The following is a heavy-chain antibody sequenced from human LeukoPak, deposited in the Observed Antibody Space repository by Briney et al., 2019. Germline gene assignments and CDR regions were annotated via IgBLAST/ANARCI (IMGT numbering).Heavy chain of an antibody. CDR3: ARLVAPPRNYFDY. J-gene: IGHJ4*02. D-gene: IGHD2-15*01. CDR2: IYYSGNT. V-gene: IGHV4-61*01. CDR1: GGSLSSGSYY. Sequence: PSETLSLTCTVSGGSLSSGSYYWSWIRQPPGKGLEWIGYIYYSGNTNYNPSLKSRVTISLDTSKNQFSLKLSSVTAADTVVYYCARLVAPPRNYFDYWGQGTLVIVSS.